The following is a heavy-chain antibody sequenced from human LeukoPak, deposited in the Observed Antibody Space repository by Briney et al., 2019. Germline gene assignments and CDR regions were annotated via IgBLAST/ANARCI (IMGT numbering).Heavy chain of an antibody. CDR2: ISGSGDST. D-gene: IGHD3-10*01. J-gene: IGHJ4*02. Sequence: GGSLRLSCAASGFTFSIYAMSWVRQAPGKGLEWVSAISGSGDSTYYADSVKGRFTISRDNSRNTLYLQMNSLRAEDTAVYYCAKESRITMVRGVVDYWGQGTLVTVSS. CDR3: AKESRITMVRGVVDY. V-gene: IGHV3-23*01. CDR1: GFTFSIYA.